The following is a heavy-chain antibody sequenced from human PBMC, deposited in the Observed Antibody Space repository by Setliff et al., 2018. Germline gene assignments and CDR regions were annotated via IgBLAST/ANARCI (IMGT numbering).Heavy chain of an antibody. Sequence: SETLSLTCAVSGYSISSGYYWGWIRQPPGKGLEWIGSIYHSGSTYYNPSLKSRVTISVDTSKNQFSLKLSSVTAADTAVYYCARLYIAVVVAATPAWFDPWGQGTQVTVSS. CDR2: IYHSGST. J-gene: IGHJ5*02. D-gene: IGHD2-15*01. CDR1: GYSISSGYY. CDR3: ARLYIAVVVAATPAWFDP. V-gene: IGHV4-38-2*01.